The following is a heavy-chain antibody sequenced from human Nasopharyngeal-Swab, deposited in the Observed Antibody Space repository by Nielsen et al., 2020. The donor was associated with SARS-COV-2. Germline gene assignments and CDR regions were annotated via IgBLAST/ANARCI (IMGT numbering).Heavy chain of an antibody. CDR2: IIPGSGDT. Sequence: ASVKVSCKASGYTFINNAMHWVRQAPGQGLKWMGWIIPGSGDTRYSQKFQGRVIMTRDTSATTAYMELSSLRSEDTAVYYCAREEGRPGYSSPFDYWGQGTLVTVSS. D-gene: IGHD4-11*01. J-gene: IGHJ4*02. CDR1: GYTFINNA. V-gene: IGHV1-3*01. CDR3: AREEGRPGYSSPFDY.